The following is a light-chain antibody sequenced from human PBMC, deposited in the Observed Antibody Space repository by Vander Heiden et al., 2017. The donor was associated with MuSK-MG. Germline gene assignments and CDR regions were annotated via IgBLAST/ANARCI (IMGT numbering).Light chain of an antibody. CDR3: QSYDSSLSGYV. Sequence: SVLTQPPSVSAAPWPRAIISCTGSSSNIGAGYDVHWYHQVPGTAPKLLIYGNSNRPSGVPDRFSGSKSVTSASLAITGLQAEDEADYYCQSYDSSLSGYVFGPGTKVTVL. J-gene: IGLJ1*01. CDR1: SSNIGAGYD. V-gene: IGLV1-40*01. CDR2: GNS.